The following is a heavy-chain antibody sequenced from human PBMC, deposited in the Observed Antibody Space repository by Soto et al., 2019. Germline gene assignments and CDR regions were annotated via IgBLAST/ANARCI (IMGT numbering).Heavy chain of an antibody. V-gene: IGHV3-30-3*01. Sequence: ESGGGVVQPGRSLRLSCAASGFTFSSYAMHWVRQAPGKGLEWVAVISYDGSNKYYADSVKGRFTISRDNSKNTLYLQMNSLRAEDTAVYYCARDKMYYYGSGSAFDIWGQGTMVTVSS. CDR3: ARDKMYYYGSGSAFDI. CDR2: ISYDGSNK. D-gene: IGHD3-10*01. CDR1: GFTFSSYA. J-gene: IGHJ3*02.